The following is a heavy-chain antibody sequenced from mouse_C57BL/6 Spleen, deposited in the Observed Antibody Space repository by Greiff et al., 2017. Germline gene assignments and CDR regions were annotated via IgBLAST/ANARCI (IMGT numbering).Heavy chain of an antibody. V-gene: IGHV1-82*01. J-gene: IGHJ3*01. CDR2: IYPGDGDT. Sequence: QVQLQQSGPELVKPGASVKISCKASGYAFSSSWMNWVKQRPGKGLEWIGRIYPGDGDTNYNGKFKGKATLTADKSSSTAYMQLSSLTSEDSAVYFCARGDLLSVFAYWGQGTLVTVSA. CDR3: ARGDLLSVFAY. CDR1: GYAFSSSW. D-gene: IGHD1-1*01.